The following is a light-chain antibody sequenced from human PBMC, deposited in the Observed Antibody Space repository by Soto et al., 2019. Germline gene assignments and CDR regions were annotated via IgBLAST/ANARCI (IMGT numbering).Light chain of an antibody. J-gene: IGKJ2*01. Sequence: DLQMTQSPSSLSASVGDTVTITCRASQHITNDCAWYQQKEGRAPKCLILLASRLQTAVPSSFSGSGSGTEFTLTSSSLQPEDFATYYCLHHNGYPPVFGEGTKVVIK. CDR1: QHITND. CDR3: LHHNGYPPV. CDR2: LAS. V-gene: IGKV1-17*01.